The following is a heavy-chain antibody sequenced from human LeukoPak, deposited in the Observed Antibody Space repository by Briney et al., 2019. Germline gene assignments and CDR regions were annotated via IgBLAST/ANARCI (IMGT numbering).Heavy chain of an antibody. CDR1: GFTVSSNY. V-gene: IGHV3-21*01. Sequence: GGSLRLSCAASGFTVSSNYMNWVRQAPGKGLEWVSSISSSSSYIYYADSVKGRFTISRDNAKNSLYLQMNSLRAEDTAVYYCARVQWGGFDYWGQGTLVTVSS. D-gene: IGHD6-19*01. J-gene: IGHJ4*02. CDR2: ISSSSSYI. CDR3: ARVQWGGFDY.